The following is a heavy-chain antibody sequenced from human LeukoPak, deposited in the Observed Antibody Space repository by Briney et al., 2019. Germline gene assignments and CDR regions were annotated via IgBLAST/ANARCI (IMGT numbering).Heavy chain of an antibody. V-gene: IGHV4-39*01. J-gene: IGHJ6*03. CDR2: IYYTGNT. CDR1: GDSITGYY. D-gene: IGHD4-23*01. CDR3: ARQDYGGNMDV. Sequence: SETLSLTCSVSGDSITGYYWGWIRQPPGKGLEWIGNIYYTGNTYYNSSLKSRVTVSVDTSKNQFSLKLSSVTAADTAVYYCARQDYGGNMDVWGKGTTVTISS.